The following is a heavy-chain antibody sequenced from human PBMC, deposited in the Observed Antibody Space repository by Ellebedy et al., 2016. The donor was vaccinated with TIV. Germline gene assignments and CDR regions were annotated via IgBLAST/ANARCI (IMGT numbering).Heavy chain of an antibody. J-gene: IGHJ6*02. D-gene: IGHD1-7*01. CDR1: GFMFADYA. CDR2: ISWHSGTI. V-gene: IGHV3-9*01. CDR3: AKDISGGIITGTTLADYYGMDV. Sequence: SLKISCAASGFMFADYAMHWVRQAPGKGLEWVSGISWHSGTIGYADSVKGRFTISRDNAKNSLYLQMNSLRVEDTALYYCAKDISGGIITGTTLADYYGMDVWGQGTTVTVSS.